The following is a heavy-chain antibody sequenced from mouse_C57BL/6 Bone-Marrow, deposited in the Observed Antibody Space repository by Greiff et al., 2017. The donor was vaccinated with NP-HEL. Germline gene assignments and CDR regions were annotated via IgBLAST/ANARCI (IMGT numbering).Heavy chain of an antibody. D-gene: IGHD1-1*01. CDR2: IYPRDGST. CDR1: GYTFTDHT. CDR3: ASRSDYGSSPHGYFDV. J-gene: IGHJ1*03. V-gene: IGHV1-78*01. Sequence: QVQLQQSDAELVKPGASVKISCKVSGYTFTDHTIHWMKQRPEQGLEWIGYIYPRDGSTKYNEKFKGKATLTADKSSSTAYMQLNSLTSEDSAVYFCASRSDYGSSPHGYFDVWGTGTTVTVSS.